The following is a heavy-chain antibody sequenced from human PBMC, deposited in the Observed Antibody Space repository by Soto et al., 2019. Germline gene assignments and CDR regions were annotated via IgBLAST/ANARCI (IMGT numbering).Heavy chain of an antibody. V-gene: IGHV3-33*01. J-gene: IGHJ4*02. Sequence: PGGSLRLSCAASGFTFSSYGMHWVRQAPGKGLEWVAVIWYDGSNKHYADSVKGRFTISRDNSKNTLYLQMNSLRAEDTAVYYRARDMEYSSSSNFDYWGQGTLVTVSS. CDR3: ARDMEYSSSSNFDY. CDR1: GFTFSSYG. CDR2: IWYDGSNK. D-gene: IGHD6-6*01.